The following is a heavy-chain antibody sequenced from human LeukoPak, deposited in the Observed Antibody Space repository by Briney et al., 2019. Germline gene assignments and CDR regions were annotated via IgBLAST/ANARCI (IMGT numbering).Heavy chain of an antibody. CDR1: GFTFSTYA. D-gene: IGHD6-19*01. V-gene: IGHV3-23*01. CDR3: ARGFLGGTDQYFDS. J-gene: IGHJ4*02. Sequence: GRSLRLSCAASGFTFSTYAMNWVRQAPAKGLEWVSTIGGGGPTTDYADSVKDRFTISRDNPKNTLYLQMNSLRAEDTAVYFCARGFLGGTDQYFDSWGQGTLVTVSS. CDR2: IGGGGPTT.